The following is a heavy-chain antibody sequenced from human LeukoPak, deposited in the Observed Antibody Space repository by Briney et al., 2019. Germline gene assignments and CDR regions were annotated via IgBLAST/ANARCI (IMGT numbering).Heavy chain of an antibody. D-gene: IGHD6-13*01. CDR1: GFTFSSYA. Sequence: GGSLRLSCAASGFTFSSYAMSWVRQAPGKGLEWVSAISGSGGSTYYADSVKGRSTISRDNSKNTLYMQMNSLRAEDTAVYYCAKERDSRGYFDYWGQGTLVTVSS. CDR3: AKERDSRGYFDY. J-gene: IGHJ4*02. V-gene: IGHV3-23*01. CDR2: ISGSGGST.